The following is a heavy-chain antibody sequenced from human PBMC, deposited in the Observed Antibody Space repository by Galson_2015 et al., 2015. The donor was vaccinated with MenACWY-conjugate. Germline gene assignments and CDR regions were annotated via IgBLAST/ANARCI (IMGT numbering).Heavy chain of an antibody. Sequence: SLRLSCATSGFTFSSYWMTWVRQAPGKGLEWVANIKGDGSVKYYVDSVKGRFTISRDNDQNSLFLQMDSQRGEDTAVYYCARDRTYHDGNAYYDVFDVWGQGTMVTVSS. CDR3: ARDRTYHDGNAYYDVFDV. J-gene: IGHJ3*01. D-gene: IGHD3-22*01. V-gene: IGHV3-7*03. CDR1: GFTFSSYW. CDR2: IKGDGSVK.